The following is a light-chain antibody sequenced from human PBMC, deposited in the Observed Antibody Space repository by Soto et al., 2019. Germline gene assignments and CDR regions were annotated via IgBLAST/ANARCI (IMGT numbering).Light chain of an antibody. J-gene: IGKJ5*01. Sequence: DIQMTQSPSSLSACVGDRVTITCRASQSISSYLNWYQQKPGKAPKVLIYAASSLQSGVPSRFSGGGSGTDFTLTISSLQPEDFATYYCQQSYSAPEITFGQGTRLEIK. V-gene: IGKV1-39*01. CDR2: AAS. CDR3: QQSYSAPEIT. CDR1: QSISSY.